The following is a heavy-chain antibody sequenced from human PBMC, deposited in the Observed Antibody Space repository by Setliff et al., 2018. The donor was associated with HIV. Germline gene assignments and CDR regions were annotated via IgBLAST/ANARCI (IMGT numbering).Heavy chain of an antibody. CDR2: ISHRGST. CDR3: AEGGEGATLTWYYYYIMDV. J-gene: IGHJ6*02. Sequence: PSETLSLTCAVYGGFFSGDYWTWIRQPPGKGLEWIGEISHRGSTNYNPSLKSRVTISVETSKNQFSLKLSSVTAADTAVYYCAEGGEGATLTWYYYYIMDVWGQGTTVTVS. V-gene: IGHV4-34*01. D-gene: IGHD1-26*01. CDR1: GGFFSGDY.